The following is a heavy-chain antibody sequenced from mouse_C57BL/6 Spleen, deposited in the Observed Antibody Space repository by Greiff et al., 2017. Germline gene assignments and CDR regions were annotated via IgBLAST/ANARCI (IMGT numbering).Heavy chain of an antibody. V-gene: IGHV5-4*01. CDR2: ISDGGSYT. J-gene: IGHJ1*03. CDR1: GFTFSSYA. Sequence: EVMLVESGGGLVKPGGSLKLSCAASGFTFSSYAMSWVRQTPEKRLEWVATISDGGSYTYYPDNVKGRFTISRDNAKNNLYLQMSHLKSEDTAMYYCARDPTYYSNYVGYFGVWGTGTTVTVTS. D-gene: IGHD2-5*01. CDR3: ARDPTYYSNYVGYFGV.